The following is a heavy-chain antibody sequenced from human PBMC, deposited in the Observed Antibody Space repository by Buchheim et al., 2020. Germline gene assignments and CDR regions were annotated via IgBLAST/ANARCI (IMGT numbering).Heavy chain of an antibody. V-gene: IGHV3-30*04. CDR1: GFTFSSYA. Sequence: QVQLVESGGGVVQPGRSLRLSCAASGFTFSSYAMHWVRQAPGKGLEWVAVISYDGSNKYYADSVKGRFTISRDNSKNTLYLQMNCLRAEDTAVYYCAREPLRRYFDWLLNGGMDVWGQGTT. CDR2: ISYDGSNK. CDR3: AREPLRRYFDWLLNGGMDV. D-gene: IGHD3-9*01. J-gene: IGHJ6*02.